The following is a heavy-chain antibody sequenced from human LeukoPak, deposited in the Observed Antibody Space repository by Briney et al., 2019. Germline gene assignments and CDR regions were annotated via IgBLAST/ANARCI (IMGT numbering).Heavy chain of an antibody. V-gene: IGHV1-2*02. J-gene: IGHJ5*02. CDR1: GYTFTGYY. D-gene: IGHD3-22*01. CDR3: ARVRVGNYYDSSGYYGWFDP. Sequence: GASVTVSFKASGYTFTGYYMHWVRQAPGQGLEWMGWINPNSGGTNYAQKFQGRVTMTRDTSISTAYMELSRLRSDDTAVYYCARVRVGNYYDSSGYYGWFDPWGQGTLVTVSS. CDR2: INPNSGGT.